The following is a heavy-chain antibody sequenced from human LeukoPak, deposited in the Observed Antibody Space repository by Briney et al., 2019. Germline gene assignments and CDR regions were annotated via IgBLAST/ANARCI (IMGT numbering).Heavy chain of an antibody. V-gene: IGHV3-21*01. CDR1: GFTFSSYS. D-gene: IGHD5-18*01. Sequence: NPRGSLRLSCAASGFTFSSYSMNWVRQAPGKGLEWVSSISSSSSYIYYADSVKGRFTISRDNAKNSLYLQMNSLRAEDTAVYYCARGWDVDTAIATNYFDYWGQGTLVTVSS. CDR2: ISSSSSYI. J-gene: IGHJ4*02. CDR3: ARGWDVDTAIATNYFDY.